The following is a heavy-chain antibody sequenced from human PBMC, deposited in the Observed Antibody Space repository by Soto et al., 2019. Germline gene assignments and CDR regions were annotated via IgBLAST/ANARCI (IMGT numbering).Heavy chain of an antibody. CDR3: ARDRYYDSSGVAPQFDY. J-gene: IGHJ4*02. D-gene: IGHD3-22*01. V-gene: IGHV3-33*01. Sequence: QVQLVESGGGVVQPGRSLRLSCAASGFTFSSYGMHWVRQAPGKGLEWVAVIWYDGSNKYYADSVKGRFTISRDNSKNTLYLQMNSLRAEDTAVYYCARDRYYDSSGVAPQFDYWGQGTLVTVSS. CDR2: IWYDGSNK. CDR1: GFTFSSYG.